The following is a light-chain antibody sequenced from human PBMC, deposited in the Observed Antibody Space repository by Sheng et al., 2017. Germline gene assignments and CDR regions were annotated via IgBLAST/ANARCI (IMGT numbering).Light chain of an antibody. V-gene: IGKV3-15*01. J-gene: IGKJ2*01. Sequence: EIVLTQSPATLSLSPGERATLSCRASQRVSSYLAWYQQKPGQAPRLLIYDTSHRATGIPARFSGSGSGTEFTLTISSLQSEDFAVYYCQQYNNWPGTFGQGTKLEI. CDR1: QRVSSY. CDR3: QQYNNWPGT. CDR2: DTS.